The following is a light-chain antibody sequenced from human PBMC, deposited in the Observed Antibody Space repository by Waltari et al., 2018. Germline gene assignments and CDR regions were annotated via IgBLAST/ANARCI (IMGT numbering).Light chain of an antibody. CDR1: ASDVGTYKS. CDR3: CSYAGSGPWV. V-gene: IGLV2-23*01. J-gene: IGLJ3*02. Sequence: QSALTQPASVSGSPGQSVTISCTETASDVGTYKSVSWYQQHPGKAPKLILSGGSSRFSGSKSCNTASLTISGLQAEDEAHYYCCSYAGSGPWVFGGGTKLTVL. CDR2: GGS.